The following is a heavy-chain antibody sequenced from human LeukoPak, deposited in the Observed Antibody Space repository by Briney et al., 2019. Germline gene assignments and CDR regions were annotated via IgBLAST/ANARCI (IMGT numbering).Heavy chain of an antibody. CDR3: ARQHRIVVVTAIQDYFDY. V-gene: IGHV4-39*01. J-gene: IGHJ4*02. CDR1: GGSISSSSYY. Sequence: SSETLSLTCTVSGGSISSSSYYWGWICQPPGKGLEWIGSIYYSGSTYYNPSLKSRVTISVDTSKNQFSLKLSSVTAADTAVYYCARQHRIVVVTAIQDYFDYWGQGTLVTVSS. CDR2: IYYSGST. D-gene: IGHD2-21*02.